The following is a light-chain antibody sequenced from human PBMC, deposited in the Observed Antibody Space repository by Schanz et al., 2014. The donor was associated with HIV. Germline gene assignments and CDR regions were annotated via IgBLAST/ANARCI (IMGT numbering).Light chain of an antibody. J-gene: IGKJ5*01. CDR1: QDISNY. Sequence: DIQMTQSPSSLSASVGDRVTITCQASQDISNYLNWYQQKPGKAPKLLIYGASTLHSGVPSRFSGSGSGTEFTLTISSLQPEDFASYYCQQTYTTPSITFGQGTRLEIK. CDR3: QQTYTTPSIT. V-gene: IGKV1-39*01. CDR2: GAS.